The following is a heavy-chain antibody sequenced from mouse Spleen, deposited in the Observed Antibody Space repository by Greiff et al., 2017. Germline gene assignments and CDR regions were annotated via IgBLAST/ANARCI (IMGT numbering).Heavy chain of an antibody. J-gene: IGHJ1*03. CDR3: ARDYYYGSSYWYFDV. V-gene: IGHV15-2*01. D-gene: IGHD1-1*01. CDR2: ILPSIGRT. CDR1: DSEVFPIAY. Sequence: QVQLQQSGSELRSPGSSVKLSCKDFDSEVFPIAYMSWVRQKPGHGFEWIGGILPSIGRTIYGEKFEDKATLDADTLSNTAYLELNSLTSEDSAIYYCARDYYYGSSYWYFDVWGTGTTVTVSS.